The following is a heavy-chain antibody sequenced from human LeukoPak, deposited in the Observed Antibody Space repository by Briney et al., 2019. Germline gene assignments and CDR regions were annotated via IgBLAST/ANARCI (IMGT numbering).Heavy chain of an antibody. CDR3: AKSGVPYGLDV. CDR2: IFHTGST. D-gene: IGHD3-10*01. J-gene: IGHJ6*02. CDR1: GDSISNDRW. Sequence: PSETLSLTCAVSGDSISNDRWWSWVRQPPGKGLDWIGEIFHTGSTNYNPSLRSRVTLSVDKSKNQLSLKLNYVSAADTAIYYCAKSGVPYGLDVWGQGTSVTVSS. V-gene: IGHV4-4*02.